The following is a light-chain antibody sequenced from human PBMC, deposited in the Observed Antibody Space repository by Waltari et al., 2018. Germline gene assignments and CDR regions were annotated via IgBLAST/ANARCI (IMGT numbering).Light chain of an antibody. CDR3: LQDHNYPST. V-gene: IGKV1-6*01. CDR1: QGIGSD. Sequence: AVQMTQSPSSLSALVGDRVSITCRASQGIGSDLAWYQQRPGRAPTLLVFSASTLHTGVPSRFGGSGSGTDFTLTINSLQPEDFATYYCLQDHNYPSTFGQGTKVEI. CDR2: SAS. J-gene: IGKJ1*01.